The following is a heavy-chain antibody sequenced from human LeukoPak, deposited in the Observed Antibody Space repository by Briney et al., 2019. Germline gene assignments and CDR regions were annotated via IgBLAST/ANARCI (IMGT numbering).Heavy chain of an antibody. CDR3: ARDTVVVPAAMVYYYYYGMDV. J-gene: IGHJ6*02. CDR1: GYTFTSYG. CDR2: ISAYNGNT. D-gene: IGHD2-2*01. Sequence: GASVKVSCKASGYTFTSYGISWVRQAPGQGLEWMGWISAYNGNTNYAQKLQGRVTMTTDTSTSTAYMELRSLRSDDTAVYYCARDTVVVPAAMVYYYYYGMDVWGQGTTVTVSS. V-gene: IGHV1-18*01.